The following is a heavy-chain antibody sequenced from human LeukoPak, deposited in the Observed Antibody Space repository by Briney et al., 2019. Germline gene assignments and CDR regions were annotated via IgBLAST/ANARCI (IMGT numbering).Heavy chain of an antibody. J-gene: IGHJ4*02. D-gene: IGHD4/OR15-4a*01. CDR3: AKVLANYVYAFDY. V-gene: IGHV3-23*01. CDR1: GFTFSSYA. Sequence: GGSLRLSCAASGFTFSSYAMSWVRQAPGKGLEWVSAISGSGGSTYYADSVKGRFTISGDNSKNTLYLQMNSLRAEDTAVYYCAKVLANYVYAFDYWGQGTLVTVSS. CDR2: ISGSGGST.